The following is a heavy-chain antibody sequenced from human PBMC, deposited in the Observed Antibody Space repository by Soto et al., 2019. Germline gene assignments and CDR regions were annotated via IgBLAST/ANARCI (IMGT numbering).Heavy chain of an antibody. V-gene: IGHV4-30-4*01. CDR3: ARERLSDSSGHLAYFDS. J-gene: IGHJ4*02. CDR2: IYHLGAS. CDR1: GGSINSGDYY. Sequence: PSETLSLTCTVSGGSINSGDYYWSWIRQPPGKGLEWIGYIYHLGASYYDPSLKSRAVILVDTSKNHFSLSLSSVTAADTAVYYCARERLSDSSGHLAYFDSWGQGTLVTVSS. D-gene: IGHD3-22*01.